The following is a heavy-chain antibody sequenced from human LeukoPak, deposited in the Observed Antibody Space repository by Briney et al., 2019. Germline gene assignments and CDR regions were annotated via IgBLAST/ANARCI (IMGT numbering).Heavy chain of an antibody. D-gene: IGHD6-13*01. CDR3: ARSLPARIAAAGNFIDY. CDR1: GGSFSGYY. CDR2: INHSGST. J-gene: IGHJ4*02. Sequence: SETLSLTCAVCGGSFSGYYWSWIRQPPGKGLEWIGEINHSGSTNYNPSLKSRVTISVDTSKNQFSLKLSSVTAADTAVYYCARSLPARIAAAGNFIDYWGQGTLVTVSS. V-gene: IGHV4-34*01.